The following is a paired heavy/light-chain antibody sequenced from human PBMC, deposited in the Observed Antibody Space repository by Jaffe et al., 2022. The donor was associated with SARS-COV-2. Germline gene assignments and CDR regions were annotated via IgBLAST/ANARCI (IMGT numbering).Heavy chain of an antibody. CDR2: ISWNSANI. J-gene: IGHJ5*01. Sequence: EVQLVESGGGLVQPGRSLRLSCAASGFSFEIYAMHWVRQIPGKAPEWVSGISWNSANIGYADSVKGRFTISRDNAKNSLYLQMNSLRGEDTAFYYCAKDRGTQQFVRGNNWFESWGQGTLVTVSS. V-gene: IGHV3-9*01. D-gene: IGHD6-13*01. CDR1: GFSFEIYA. CDR3: AKDRGTQQFVRGNNWFES.
Light chain of an antibody. J-gene: IGKJ4*01. Sequence: DIQMTQSPSSLSASVGDRVTITCRASQSVSTYLNWYQQKPGKAPKLLIYAASTLQTGVPSRFSGTRSGTDFTLIISSLQPEDFATYYCQQSYFTPLTFGGGTKVEIK. CDR2: AAS. V-gene: IGKV1-39*01. CDR3: QQSYFTPLT. CDR1: QSVSTY.